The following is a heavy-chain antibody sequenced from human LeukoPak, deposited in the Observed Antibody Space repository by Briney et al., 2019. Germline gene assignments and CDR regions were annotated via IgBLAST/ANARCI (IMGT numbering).Heavy chain of an antibody. CDR1: GGSISSYY. Sequence: SETLSLTCTVSGGSISSYYWSWIRQPPGKGLEWIGYIYYSGSTNYNPSLKSRVTISVDTSKNQFSLKLSSVTAADTAVYCCARDTRGYSYGPFDYWGQGTLVTVSS. J-gene: IGHJ4*02. CDR3: ARDTRGYSYGPFDY. V-gene: IGHV4-59*12. D-gene: IGHD5-18*01. CDR2: IYYSGST.